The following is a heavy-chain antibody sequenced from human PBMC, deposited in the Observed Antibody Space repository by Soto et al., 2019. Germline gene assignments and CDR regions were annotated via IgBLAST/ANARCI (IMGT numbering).Heavy chain of an antibody. CDR1: GGSISSYY. CDR3: ARRWGTYFDF. J-gene: IGHJ4*02. V-gene: IGHV4-59*01. D-gene: IGHD7-27*01. Sequence: QVQLQESGPGLVKPSETLSLTCTVSGGSISSYYWSWIRQPPGKGLEWIVYIYYSGSTDYDPSLNSRVSISXATSKIRGSLNLSSVTAGDTAVYYCARRWGTYFDFWGQGTLVTVSS. CDR2: IYYSGST.